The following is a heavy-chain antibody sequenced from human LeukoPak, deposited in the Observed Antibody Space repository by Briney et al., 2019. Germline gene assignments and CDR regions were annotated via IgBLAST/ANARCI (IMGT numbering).Heavy chain of an antibody. CDR2: IYYSGST. J-gene: IGHJ4*02. V-gene: IGHV4-59*11. D-gene: IGHD3-16*01. CDR3: AREFVGALDY. Sequence: KPSETLSLTCTVPGGSISSHYWSWIRQPPGKGLEWIGYIYYSGSTNYNPSLKSRVTISVDTSKNQFSLKLSSVTAADTAVYYCAREFVGALDYWGQGTLVTVSS. CDR1: GGSISSHY.